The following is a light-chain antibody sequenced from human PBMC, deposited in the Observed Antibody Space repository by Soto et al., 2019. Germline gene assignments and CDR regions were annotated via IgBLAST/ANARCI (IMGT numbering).Light chain of an antibody. J-gene: IGKJ4*01. CDR2: HAS. CDR1: QSVANNY. Sequence: EVVLTQSPGTLSLSPGERVTLSCRASQSVANNYFAWYQQKPGQAPRLLIYHASSRATAITNRFSGSGSGTDFTLTISRLEPEDFAVYYCQQYATSPRTFGGGTKVEIK. V-gene: IGKV3-20*01. CDR3: QQYATSPRT.